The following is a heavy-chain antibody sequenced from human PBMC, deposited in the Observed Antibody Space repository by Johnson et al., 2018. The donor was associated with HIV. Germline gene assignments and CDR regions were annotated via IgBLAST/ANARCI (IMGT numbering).Heavy chain of an antibody. CDR2: IKQDGSEK. CDR1: GFTFSSYG. J-gene: IGHJ3*02. Sequence: VQLVESGGGLVQPGRSLRLSCAASGFTFSSYGMHWVRQAPGKGLEWVANIKQDGSEKYYVDSVKGRFTISRDNSKNTLYLQMNSLRAEDTAVYYCARGHMVRGVTHAFDIWGQGTMVTVSS. V-gene: IGHV3-7*04. CDR3: ARGHMVRGVTHAFDI. D-gene: IGHD3-10*01.